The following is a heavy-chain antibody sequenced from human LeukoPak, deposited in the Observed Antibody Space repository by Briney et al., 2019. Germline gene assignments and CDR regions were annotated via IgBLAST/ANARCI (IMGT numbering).Heavy chain of an antibody. CDR1: GGSISSYY. J-gene: IGHJ5*02. V-gene: IGHV4-59*08. CDR3: ARHSRIAVAANWFDP. CDR2: IYYSGST. D-gene: IGHD6-19*01. Sequence: PSETLSLTCTVSGGSISSYYWSWIRQPPGKGLEWIGYIYYSGSTNYNPSLKSRVTISVDTSKNQFSLKLSSVTAADTAVYYCARHSRIAVAANWFDPWGQGTLVTVSS.